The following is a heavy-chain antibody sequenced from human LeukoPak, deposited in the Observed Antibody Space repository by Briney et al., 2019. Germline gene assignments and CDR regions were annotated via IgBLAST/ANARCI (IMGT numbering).Heavy chain of an antibody. Sequence: SETLSLTCTVSGVSISSSNSYWGWIRQPPGKGLEWIGSIYYSGSTYYNPSLKSRVTISVDTSKNQFSLKLSSVTAADTAVYYCARAHPLGSRERVLPDHWGQGTLVTVSS. J-gene: IGHJ4*02. CDR2: IYYSGST. D-gene: IGHD1-26*01. V-gene: IGHV4-39*07. CDR1: GVSISSSNSY. CDR3: ARAHPLGSRERVLPDH.